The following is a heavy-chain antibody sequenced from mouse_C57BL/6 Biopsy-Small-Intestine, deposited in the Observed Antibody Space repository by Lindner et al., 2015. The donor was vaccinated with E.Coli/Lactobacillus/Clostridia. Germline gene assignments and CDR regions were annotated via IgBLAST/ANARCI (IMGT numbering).Heavy chain of an antibody. D-gene: IGHD1-1*01. V-gene: IGHV1-47*01. CDR1: GYTFTAYP. Sequence: QLQESGPELVKPGASVKMFCKASGYTFTAYPIEWMKQNHGKSLEWIGNFHPYNDDTMYNEKFKGKATLTVDKSSSTAYMELRSLTSEDSAVYFCARFPVDGSSYGWFAYWGQGTLVTVSA. J-gene: IGHJ3*01. CDR3: ARFPVDGSSYGWFAY. CDR2: FHPYNDDT.